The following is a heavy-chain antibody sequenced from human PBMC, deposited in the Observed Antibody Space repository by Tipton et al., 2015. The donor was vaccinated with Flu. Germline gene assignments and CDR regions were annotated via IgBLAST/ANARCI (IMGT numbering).Heavy chain of an antibody. CDR1: GASVTADGFY. J-gene: IGHJ5*02. CDR2: IYYSGNT. V-gene: IGHV4-61*08. Sequence: LRLSFTVSGASVTADGFYWSWIRQPPGKGLEWIGYIYYSGNTKYNSSLGSRVTISFDTSKNQVSLKLKSVTAADTAVYYCARDGIFGVVRGPWGQGTLVTVSS. D-gene: IGHD3-3*01. CDR3: ARDGIFGVVRGP.